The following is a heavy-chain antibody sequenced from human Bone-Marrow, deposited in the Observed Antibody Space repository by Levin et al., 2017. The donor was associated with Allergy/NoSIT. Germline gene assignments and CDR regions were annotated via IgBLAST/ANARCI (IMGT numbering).Heavy chain of an antibody. CDR2: ISNSGRTI. CDR1: GFTFSRYE. CDR3: ARDDPPIYGDYDY. V-gene: IGHV3-48*03. D-gene: IGHD4-17*01. Sequence: GGSLRLSCAASGFTFSRYEMNWVRQAPGKGLEWVSYISNSGRTIYYAGSVKGRFTISRDNAKNSLYLQMNSLRVEDTAVYYCARDDPPIYGDYDYWGQGTLVTVSS. J-gene: IGHJ4*02.